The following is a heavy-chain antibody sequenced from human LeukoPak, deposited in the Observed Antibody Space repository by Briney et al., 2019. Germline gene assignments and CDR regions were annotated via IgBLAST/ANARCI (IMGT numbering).Heavy chain of an antibody. J-gene: IGHJ4*02. CDR2: INWNGGSK. V-gene: IGHV3-20*04. CDR1: GFTFDDYG. Sequence: GGSLRLSCAASGFTFDDYGMSWVRQAPGKGLEWVSGINWNGGSKGYADSAKGRFTISRDNAKNSLYLQMNSLRAEDTALYYCARMHQAAAVYDFDYWGQGTLVTVSS. D-gene: IGHD6-13*01. CDR3: ARMHQAAAVYDFDY.